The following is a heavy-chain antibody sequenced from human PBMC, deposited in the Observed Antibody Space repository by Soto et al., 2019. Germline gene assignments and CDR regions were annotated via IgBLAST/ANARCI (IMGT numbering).Heavy chain of an antibody. Sequence: PSETRSLTCAVYAGSFSGYYWSWIRQPPGKGLEWIGETNHSGSTNYNPSLKSRVTISGDTSKNQFSLKPSSVTAAHTSVSYCARGRRCRSYLLYYYYYGMDVWGQETTVTVSS. V-gene: IGHV4-34*01. CDR1: AGSFSGYY. CDR2: TNHSGST. CDR3: ARGRRCRSYLLYYYYYGMDV. D-gene: IGHD1-26*01. J-gene: IGHJ6*02.